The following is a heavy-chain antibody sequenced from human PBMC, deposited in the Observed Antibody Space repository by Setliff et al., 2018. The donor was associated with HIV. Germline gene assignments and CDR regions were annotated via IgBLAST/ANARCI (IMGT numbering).Heavy chain of an antibody. D-gene: IGHD7-27*01. CDR2: ISDDGTIK. CDR1: GFSFSSLA. Sequence: GGSLRLSCAASGFSFSSLAMHWVRQAPGKGLEWVAAISDDGTIKNYADSVKGRFTISRDSSTDTVYVQMNSLRVEDTAVYYCARAPNWGSPHYFDFWGQGTLVTVSS. CDR3: ARAPNWGSPHYFDF. V-gene: IGHV3-30-3*01. J-gene: IGHJ4*02.